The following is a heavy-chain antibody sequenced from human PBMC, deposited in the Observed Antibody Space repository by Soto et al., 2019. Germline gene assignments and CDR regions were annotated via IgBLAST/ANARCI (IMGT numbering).Heavy chain of an antibody. CDR2: ISAYNGNT. J-gene: IGHJ4*02. CDR1: GYTFTSYG. Sequence: QVQLVQSGAEVKKPGASVKVSCKASGYTFTSYGISWVRQAPGQGLEWMGWISAYNGNTNYAQKLQGRVTMTTDTSTSTAYMELRSLRSEDTAVYYCAITPGSIVVVPAAKAPLTFDYWGQGTLVTVSS. V-gene: IGHV1-18*04. D-gene: IGHD2-2*01. CDR3: AITPGSIVVVPAAKAPLTFDY.